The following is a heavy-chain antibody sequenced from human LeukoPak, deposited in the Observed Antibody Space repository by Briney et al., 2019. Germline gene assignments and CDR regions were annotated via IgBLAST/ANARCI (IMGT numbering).Heavy chain of an antibody. D-gene: IGHD2/OR15-2a*01. V-gene: IGHV3-21*01. Sequence: AGSLRLSCAASGFTFSSYTMNWVRQAPGKGLEWVSSISSGSTYIYYVGSVKGRFTISRDNANNSLYLQMNSLRAEDTAVYYCARDRNKDYGMDVRGQGTTVTVSS. CDR1: GFTFSSYT. CDR2: ISSGSTYI. J-gene: IGHJ6*02. CDR3: ARDRNKDYGMDV.